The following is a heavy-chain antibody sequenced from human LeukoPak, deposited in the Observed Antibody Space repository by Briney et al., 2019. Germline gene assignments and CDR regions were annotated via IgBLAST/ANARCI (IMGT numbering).Heavy chain of an antibody. D-gene: IGHD4-11*01. J-gene: IGHJ4*02. CDR1: GFTFSNYA. CDR2: ISYDGSNK. CDR3: AKLTTS. V-gene: IGHV3-30-3*01. Sequence: GRSLRLSCAASGFTFSNYAMHWVRQAPGKGLEWVALISYDGSNKYYADSVKGRFTISRDNSNNTLYLQMNSLRAEDTAVYYCAKLTTSWGQGTLVTVSS.